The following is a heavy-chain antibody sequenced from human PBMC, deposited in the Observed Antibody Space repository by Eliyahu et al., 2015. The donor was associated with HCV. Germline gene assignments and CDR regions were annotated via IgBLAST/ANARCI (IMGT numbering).Heavy chain of an antibody. D-gene: IGHD4-11*01. CDR1: GFTFSNYG. J-gene: IGHJ6*02. V-gene: IGHV3-30*18. CDR2: ISYAGSNK. CDR3: AKALDFTVTKDYYGMDV. Sequence: QVQLVESGGGVVQPGRSLRLSCAVSGFTFSNYGMHWVRQAPGKGLEWVAVISYAGSNKYYADSVKGRFTISRDNSKNTLYLQMNSLRADDTAVYYCAKALDFTVTKDYYGMDVWGQGTTVTVSS.